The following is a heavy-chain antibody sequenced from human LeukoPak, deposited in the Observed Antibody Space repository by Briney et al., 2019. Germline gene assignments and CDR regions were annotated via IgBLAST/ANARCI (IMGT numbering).Heavy chain of an antibody. CDR1: GYTFTSYD. Sequence: ASVKVSCKASGYTFTSYDINWVRQATGQGLEWMGWMNPNSGNTGYAQKFQGRVTITRNTSISTAYMELSSLRSEDTAVYYCARVRIVVVPAAPGPFYYYYYMDVWGKGTTVTVSS. CDR3: ARVRIVVVPAAPGPFYYYYYMDV. CDR2: MNPNSGNT. V-gene: IGHV1-8*03. J-gene: IGHJ6*03. D-gene: IGHD2-2*01.